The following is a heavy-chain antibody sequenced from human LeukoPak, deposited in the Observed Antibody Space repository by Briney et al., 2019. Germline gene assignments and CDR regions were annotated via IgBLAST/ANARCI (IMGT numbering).Heavy chain of an antibody. CDR1: GGSISSGDYY. Sequence: PSETLSLTCTVSGGSISSGDYYWSWIRQPPGKGLGWIGYIYYSGSTYYNPSLKSRVTISVDTSKNQFSLKLSSVTAADTAVHYCARAGTVTTLGAFDIWGQGTMVTVSS. CDR2: IYYSGST. D-gene: IGHD4-17*01. CDR3: ARAGTVTTLGAFDI. V-gene: IGHV4-30-4*08. J-gene: IGHJ3*02.